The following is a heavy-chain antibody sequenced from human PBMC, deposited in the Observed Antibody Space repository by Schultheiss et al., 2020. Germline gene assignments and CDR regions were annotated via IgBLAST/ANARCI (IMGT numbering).Heavy chain of an antibody. D-gene: IGHD1-7*01. CDR1: GGSISRYY. CDR3: ARELVTGTFDY. J-gene: IGHJ4*02. CDR2: INHSGST. V-gene: IGHV4-34*01. Sequence: SETLSLTCTVSGGSISRYYWGWIRQPPGKGLEWIGEINHSGSTNYNPSLKSRVTISVDTSKNQFSLKLSSVTAADTAVYYCARELVTGTFDYWGQGTLVTVSS.